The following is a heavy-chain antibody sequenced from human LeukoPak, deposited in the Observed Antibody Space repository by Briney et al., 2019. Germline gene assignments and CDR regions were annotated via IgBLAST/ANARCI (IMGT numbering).Heavy chain of an antibody. CDR3: AKFRGRGAVDY. Sequence: LGGSLRLSCAASGFTFSSYAMSWVRQAPGKGLEWVSSIIDSGGSTYYADSVKGRFTISRDNSKNTLYLQMNSLRAEDTAVYYCAKFRGRGAVDYWGRGTLVTVSS. CDR2: IIDSGGST. D-gene: IGHD3-10*01. V-gene: IGHV3-23*01. CDR1: GFTFSSYA. J-gene: IGHJ4*02.